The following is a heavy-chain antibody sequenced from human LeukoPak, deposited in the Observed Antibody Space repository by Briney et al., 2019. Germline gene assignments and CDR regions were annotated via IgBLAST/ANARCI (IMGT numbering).Heavy chain of an antibody. CDR3: ARGVYCSSTSCYSDY. CDR1: GGSFSGYY. V-gene: IGHV4-34*01. Sequence: SETLSLTCAVYGGSFSGYYWSWIRQPPGKGLEWIGEINHSGSTNYNPSLKSRVTISVDTSKNQFSLKLSSVTAADTAVYYCARGVYCSSTSCYSDYWGRGTLVTVSS. CDR2: INHSGST. D-gene: IGHD2-2*02. J-gene: IGHJ4*02.